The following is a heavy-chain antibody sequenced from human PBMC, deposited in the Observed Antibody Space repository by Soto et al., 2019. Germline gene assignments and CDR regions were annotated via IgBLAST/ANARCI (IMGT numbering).Heavy chain of an antibody. CDR1: GFTFSSYG. CDR3: ARDPIDCSRTSCYFPNTYGMDV. CDR2: IRYDGSNG. J-gene: IGHJ6*02. V-gene: IGHV3-30*02. Sequence: PGGSLRLSCAASGFTFSSYGMHWVRQAPGKGLEWVAVIRYDGSNGYYAESVKGRFTISRDNSKNTLFLQMNSLRPEDTALYYCARDPIDCSRTSCYFPNTYGMDVWGQGTTVTVSS. D-gene: IGHD2-2*01.